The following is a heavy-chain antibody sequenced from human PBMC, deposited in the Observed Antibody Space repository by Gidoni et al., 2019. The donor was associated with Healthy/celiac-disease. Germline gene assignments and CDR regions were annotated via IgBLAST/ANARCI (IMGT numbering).Heavy chain of an antibody. CDR1: RFTFRAHY. CDR2: ISSSGSTI. Sequence: QVQLVESGGGLVKPGGSLRLSCAASRFTFRAHYISWIRPAPGKGLEWVSYISSSGSTIDYADSVKGRFTISRDNAKNSLYLQMNSLRAEDTAVYYCARDGAIIRDSLERETPEMNAFDIWGQGTMVSVSS. D-gene: IGHD1-26*01. CDR3: ARDGAIIRDSLERETPEMNAFDI. V-gene: IGHV3-11*01. J-gene: IGHJ3*02.